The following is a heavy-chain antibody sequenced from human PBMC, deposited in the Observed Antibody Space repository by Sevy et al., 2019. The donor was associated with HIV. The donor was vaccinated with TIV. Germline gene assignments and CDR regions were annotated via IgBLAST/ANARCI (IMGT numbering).Heavy chain of an antibody. V-gene: IGHV4-34*01. CDR1: GGSFSDYY. Sequence: SETLSLTCAVYGGSFSDYYWSWSRQPPGGGLEWIGEISHIGSTNYNPTLKSRVTMSLDTSTNQFSLKLKSMTAADTAVYYCARSIASVLPGPLGLFFRVYSNWFGPWGQGTLVTVSS. CDR3: ARSIASVLPGPLGLFFRVYSNWFGP. J-gene: IGHJ5*02. D-gene: IGHD6-13*01. CDR2: ISHIGST.